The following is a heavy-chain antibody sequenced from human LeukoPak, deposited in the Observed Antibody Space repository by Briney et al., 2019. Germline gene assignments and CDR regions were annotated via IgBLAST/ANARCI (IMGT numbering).Heavy chain of an antibody. CDR2: INHSGST. Sequence: SETLSLTCAVYGGSFSGYYWSWIRQPPGKGLEWIGEINHSGSTNYNPSLKSRVTISVDTSKNQFSLKLSSVTAADTAVYYCAGVRAITVRGRDYYYGMDVWGQGTTVTVSS. J-gene: IGHJ6*02. CDR1: GGSFSGYY. V-gene: IGHV4-34*01. CDR3: AGVRAITVRGRDYYYGMDV. D-gene: IGHD3-10*01.